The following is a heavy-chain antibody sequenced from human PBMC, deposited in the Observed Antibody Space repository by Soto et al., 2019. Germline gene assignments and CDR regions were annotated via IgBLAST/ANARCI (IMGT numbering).Heavy chain of an antibody. V-gene: IGHV3-30*18. Sequence: QVQLVESEGGVVQPGRSLRLSCAASGFSFNSYGMHWVRQAPGEGLEWVAGVSYDGINKDYADSVKGRFTISRDNSKNTVYLQVNSLRPEDTAVFYCAKDRLLRGVVDGRFFDSWGPGTLVTVSS. D-gene: IGHD3-10*01. CDR2: VSYDGINK. J-gene: IGHJ4*02. CDR3: AKDRLLRGVVDGRFFDS. CDR1: GFSFNSYG.